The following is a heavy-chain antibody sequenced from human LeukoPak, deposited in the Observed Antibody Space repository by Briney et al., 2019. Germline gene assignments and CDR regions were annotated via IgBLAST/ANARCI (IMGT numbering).Heavy chain of an antibody. Sequence: GESLKISCKASGYSFATYWIGWVRQTPEKGLEWMGLIYPGDSDTRYSPSFQGQVTISADKSISSTSLQWRSLKASDTAMYYCARPNGGRLWAWYFDYWGQGTPVTVSS. D-gene: IGHD7-27*01. V-gene: IGHV5-51*01. CDR2: IYPGDSDT. CDR1: GYSFATYW. CDR3: ARPNGGRLWAWYFDY. J-gene: IGHJ4*02.